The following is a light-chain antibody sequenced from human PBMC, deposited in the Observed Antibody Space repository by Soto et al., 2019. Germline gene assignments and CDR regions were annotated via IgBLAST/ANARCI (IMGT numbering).Light chain of an antibody. Sequence: DIQMTQFPSTLSASVGDRVIITCRASQSIGRGLAWYHQKPGKAPEILIYDASTLQSGVPSRFSGIGFGTDFNLTISRLQPEDFATYEGQQLNSYTLTFCGLTKVDIK. CDR2: DAS. V-gene: IGKV1-5*01. J-gene: IGKJ4*01. CDR1: QSIGRG. CDR3: QQLNSYTLT.